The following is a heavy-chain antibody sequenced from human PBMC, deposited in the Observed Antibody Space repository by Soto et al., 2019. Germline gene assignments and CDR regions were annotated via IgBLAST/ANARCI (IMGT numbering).Heavy chain of an antibody. CDR1: GFTFNSYT. CDR2: ISYDGSNK. D-gene: IGHD5-18*01. J-gene: IGHJ4*02. CDR3: AREFTARDY. Sequence: QVQLVESGGGVVQPGRSLRLSCAASGFTFNSYTMHWVRQAPGEGLEWVAVISYDGSNKYYADSVKGRFTISRDNSKNMLYLQMNSLRTEDTAFYSCAREFTARDYWGQGTLVTVSS. V-gene: IGHV3-30-3*01.